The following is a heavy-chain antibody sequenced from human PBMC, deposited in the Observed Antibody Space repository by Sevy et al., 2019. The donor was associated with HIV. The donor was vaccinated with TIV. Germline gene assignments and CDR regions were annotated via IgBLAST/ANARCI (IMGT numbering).Heavy chain of an antibody. CDR3: AMAVVEISTWRSDY. Sequence: GGSLRLSCAASGFTFSSYRMTWVRQAPGKGLEWVSCISSNSGYMNYADSVKGRFTISRDNAKNLLYLQMDSLRDEDTAVYYYAMAVVEISTWRSDYWGQGTLVTVSS. CDR1: GFTFSSYR. J-gene: IGHJ4*02. CDR2: ISSNSGYM. V-gene: IGHV3-21*01. D-gene: IGHD5-12*01.